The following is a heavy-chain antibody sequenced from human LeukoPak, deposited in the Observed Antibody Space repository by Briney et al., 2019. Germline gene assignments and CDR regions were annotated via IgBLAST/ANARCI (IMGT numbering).Heavy chain of an antibody. CDR3: ARGDFGETNTAFDV. V-gene: IGHV1-8*03. Sequence: ASVKVSCKTSGYTFTDYDVHWVRQAPGQGLEWMGWIIPNSATTNYAQRLQGRVTFTRDTSLSVAYMELSSLTSEDAAVYSCARGDFGETNTAFDVWGQGTLVAVSS. CDR2: IIPNSATT. J-gene: IGHJ3*01. D-gene: IGHD4-17*01. CDR1: GYTFTDYD.